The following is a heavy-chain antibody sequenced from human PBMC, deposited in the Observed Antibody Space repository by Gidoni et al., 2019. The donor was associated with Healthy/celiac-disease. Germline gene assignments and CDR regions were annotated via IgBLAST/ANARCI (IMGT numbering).Heavy chain of an antibody. Sequence: LRLSCAASGFTFSDYYMSWIRQAPGKGLEWVSYISSSGSTIYYADSVKGRFTISRDNAKNSLYLQMNSLRAEDTAVYYCARGSELGELSLNYWGQGTLVTVSS. D-gene: IGHD3-16*02. CDR2: ISSSGSTI. CDR3: ARGSELGELSLNY. V-gene: IGHV3-11*01. CDR1: GFTFSDYY. J-gene: IGHJ4*02.